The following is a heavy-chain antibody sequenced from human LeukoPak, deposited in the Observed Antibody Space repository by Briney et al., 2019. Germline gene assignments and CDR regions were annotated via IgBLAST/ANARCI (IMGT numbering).Heavy chain of an antibody. Sequence: GGSLRLSCAASGFTFSDYYMSWIRQAPGKGLEWVSYISSRGSTIYYADSVKGRFTISRDNAKNSLYVQMNSLRAEDTAVYYCARVSSSRLHFNYWGQGTLVTVSS. CDR1: GFTFSDYY. J-gene: IGHJ4*02. V-gene: IGHV3-11*04. D-gene: IGHD6-6*01. CDR3: ARVSSSRLHFNY. CDR2: ISSRGSTI.